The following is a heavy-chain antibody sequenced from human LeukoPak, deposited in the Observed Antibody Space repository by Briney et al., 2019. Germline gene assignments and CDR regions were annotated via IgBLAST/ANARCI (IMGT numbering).Heavy chain of an antibody. J-gene: IGHJ6*03. CDR1: GGSISSGSYY. D-gene: IGHD2-8*01. Sequence: PSETLFLTCTVSGGSISSGSYYWSWIRQPAGKGLEWIGRIYTSGSTNYNPSLKSRVTLSVDTSKNQFALKLSSVTAADTAVYYCAREYCTNGVCPYYYYYYMDVWGKGTTVTVSS. CDR2: IYTSGST. V-gene: IGHV4-61*02. CDR3: AREYCTNGVCPYYYYYYMDV.